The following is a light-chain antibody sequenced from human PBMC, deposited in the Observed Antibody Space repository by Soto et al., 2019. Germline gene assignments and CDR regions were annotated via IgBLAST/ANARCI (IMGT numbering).Light chain of an antibody. CDR3: QQYHRYST. CDR2: DVS. V-gene: IGKV1-5*01. J-gene: IGKJ1*01. CDR1: ESINAW. Sequence: DIQMTQSPSTLSASVGDTLIITCRASESINAWLAWYQQKPGKAPKLLIYDVSTLDSGVPSRFSGSASGTEFTLTISSLESDDFATYYCQQYHRYSTFGQGTRVDIK.